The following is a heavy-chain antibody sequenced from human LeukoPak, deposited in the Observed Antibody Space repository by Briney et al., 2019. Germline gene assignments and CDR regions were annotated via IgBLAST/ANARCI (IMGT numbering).Heavy chain of an antibody. V-gene: IGHV3-7*01. D-gene: IGHD3-3*01. CDR1: GFTFSSYW. Sequence: GGSLRLSRAASGFTFSSYWMSWVRQAPGKGLEWVANIKQDGSEKYYVDSVKGRFTISRDNAKNSLYLQMNSLRAEDTAVYYCARDWGFWSGSTGFDYWGQGTLVTVSS. CDR3: ARDWGFWSGSTGFDY. J-gene: IGHJ4*02. CDR2: IKQDGSEK.